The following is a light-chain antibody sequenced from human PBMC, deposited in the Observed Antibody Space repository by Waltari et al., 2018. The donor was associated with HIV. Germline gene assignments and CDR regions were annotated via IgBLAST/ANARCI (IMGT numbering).Light chain of an antibody. J-gene: IGLJ2*01. CDR3: CSYARSGIP. CDR2: EVS. Sequence: QSALTQPASVSGSFGQSITISCPGTSSDVGSSNLVSWYQYHPGKAPKLIIYEVSKRPSGVSNRFSGSKSGNTASLTVSGLQAEDEAHYYCCSYARSGIPFGGGTKLTVL. CDR1: SSDVGSSNL. V-gene: IGLV2-23*02.